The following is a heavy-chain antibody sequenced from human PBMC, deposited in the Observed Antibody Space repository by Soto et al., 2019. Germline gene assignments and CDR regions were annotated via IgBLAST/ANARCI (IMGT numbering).Heavy chain of an antibody. D-gene: IGHD6-19*01. V-gene: IGHV5-51*01. J-gene: IGHJ4*02. CDR2: IYPGDSDT. CDR3: VRHDDSSGWYYFDY. Sequence: GETLKISCKGSGYRFTSYWIGWVRQMPGKGLEWMGIIYPGDSDTRYSSTFQGQVTISADKSNNTAYLQWRSLKASDTAMYYCVRHDDSSGWYYFDYWGQGTLVTVSS. CDR1: GYRFTSYW.